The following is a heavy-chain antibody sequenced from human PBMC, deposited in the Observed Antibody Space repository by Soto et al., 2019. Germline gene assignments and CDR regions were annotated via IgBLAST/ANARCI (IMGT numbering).Heavy chain of an antibody. Sequence: GGSLRLSCAASVFTVSSNYMSWVRQAPGKGLDWVSVIYSGGSTYYADSVKGRFTISRDNSKNTLYLQMNSLRAEDTAVYYCAREKGELRYFDWVPPYGMDVWGQGTPVTVSS. CDR3: AREKGELRYFDWVPPYGMDV. D-gene: IGHD3-9*01. V-gene: IGHV3-53*01. J-gene: IGHJ6*02. CDR2: IYSGGST. CDR1: VFTVSSNY.